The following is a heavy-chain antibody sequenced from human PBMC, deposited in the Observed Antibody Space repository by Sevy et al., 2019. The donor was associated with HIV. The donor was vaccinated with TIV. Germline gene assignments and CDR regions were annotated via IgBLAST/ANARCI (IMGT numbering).Heavy chain of an antibody. CDR1: GFTFRTYA. CDR3: AKDAYYYDGSGYSMSQWYYGRDV. CDR2: ISGSGGDT. Sequence: GGSLRLSCPASGFTFRTYAMSWVRQAPGKGLEWVSVISGSGGDTYYAESVKGRFTISRDNSKNTLYLQMNSLRAEDAAVYYCAKDAYYYDGSGYSMSQWYYGRDVWGQGTTVTVSS. J-gene: IGHJ6*02. V-gene: IGHV3-23*01. D-gene: IGHD3-22*01.